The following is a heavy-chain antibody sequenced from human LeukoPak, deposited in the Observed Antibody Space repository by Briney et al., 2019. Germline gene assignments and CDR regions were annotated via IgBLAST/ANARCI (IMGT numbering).Heavy chain of an antibody. Sequence: GGSLRLSCAASGFTFSDHYMDWVRQAPGKGLEWVGRTRNKANSYTTEFAASVKGRFTISRDDSKNSLYLQMTSLKTEDTAVYFCAREGDTAMIMGFDYWGQGTLVTVSS. D-gene: IGHD5-18*01. CDR1: GFTFSDHY. CDR2: TRNKANSYTT. V-gene: IGHV3-72*01. CDR3: AREGDTAMIMGFDY. J-gene: IGHJ4*02.